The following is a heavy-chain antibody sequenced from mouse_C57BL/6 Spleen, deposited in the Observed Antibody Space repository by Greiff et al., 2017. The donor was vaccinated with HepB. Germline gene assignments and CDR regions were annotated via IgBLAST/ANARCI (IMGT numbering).Heavy chain of an antibody. D-gene: IGHD1-1*01. Sequence: EVQLQQSGAELVRPGASVKLSCTASGFNIKDDYMHWVKQRPEQGLEWIGWIDPENGDTEYASKFQGKATITADTSSNTAYLQLSSLTSEDTAVYYCTTGVITTVVATGDYWGQGTSVTVSS. CDR1: GFNIKDDY. V-gene: IGHV14-4*01. J-gene: IGHJ4*01. CDR3: TTGVITTVVATGDY. CDR2: IDPENGDT.